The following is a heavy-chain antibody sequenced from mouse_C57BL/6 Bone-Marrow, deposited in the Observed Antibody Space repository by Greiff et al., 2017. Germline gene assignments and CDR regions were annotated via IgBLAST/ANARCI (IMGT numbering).Heavy chain of an antibody. CDR1: GFNIKDDY. CDR3: ATWYFDY. J-gene: IGHJ2*01. D-gene: IGHD1-1*02. Sequence: EVMLVESGAELVRPGASVKLSCTASGFNIKDDYMHWVKQRPEQGLEWIGWIDPENGYTEYASKFQGKATITAETSSNTAYLQLSSLTSEDTAVXYCATWYFDYWGQGTTLTVSS. V-gene: IGHV14-4*01. CDR2: IDPENGYT.